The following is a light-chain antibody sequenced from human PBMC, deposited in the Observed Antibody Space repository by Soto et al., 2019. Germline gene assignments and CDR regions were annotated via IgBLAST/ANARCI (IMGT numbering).Light chain of an antibody. CDR2: GAF. CDR3: QQSNDWPLR. CDR1: QSVSRN. V-gene: IGKV3-15*01. J-gene: IGKJ1*01. Sequence: EIVPSQSPAALSMSPGERATLSCRASQSVSRNLAWYQQKPGQAPRLLIFGAFTRATGIPARFSGTGSGTEFTLTICGLQSEDFTLYYCQQSNDWPLRFGQGTKVDIK.